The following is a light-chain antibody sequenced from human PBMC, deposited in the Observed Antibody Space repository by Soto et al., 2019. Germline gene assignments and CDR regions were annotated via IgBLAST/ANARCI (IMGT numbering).Light chain of an antibody. CDR3: QQYGSSPPVT. V-gene: IGKV3-20*01. CDR2: VAS. J-gene: IGKJ3*01. Sequence: EIVLTQSPGTLSLSPGERATISCRASQSVSPYLPWYQHKPGQAHRHLIYVASSRATGTPDRFSGSGSGTDFTLTISRLEPEDFAVYYCQQYGSSPPVTLAPGTKVYIK. CDR1: QSVSPY.